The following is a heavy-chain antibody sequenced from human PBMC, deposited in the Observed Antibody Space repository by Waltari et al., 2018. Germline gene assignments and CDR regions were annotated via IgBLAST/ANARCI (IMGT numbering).Heavy chain of an antibody. Sequence: QVQLQESGPGLVKPSGTLSLTCAVSGGSISSSNWWSWVRQPPGKGLEWIGEIYHSGSTNYNPSLKSRVTRSVDKSKNQFSLKLSSVTAADTAVYYCASTTSRTGLYEFWSGYYIFDYWGQGTLVTVSS. D-gene: IGHD3-3*01. V-gene: IGHV4-4*02. J-gene: IGHJ4*02. CDR1: GGSISSSNW. CDR2: IYHSGST. CDR3: ASTTSRTGLYEFWSGYYIFDY.